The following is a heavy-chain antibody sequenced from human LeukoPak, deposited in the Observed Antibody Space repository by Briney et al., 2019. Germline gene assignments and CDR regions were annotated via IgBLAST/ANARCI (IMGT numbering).Heavy chain of an antibody. Sequence: SVKISCKASGYTFTGYYMHWVRQAPAQGLEWMGWINPNSGGTNYAQKFQGRVTMTRDTSISTAYMELSRLRSDDTAVYYCTMVRNPGMFDYWGQGTLVTVS. CDR1: GYTFTGYY. J-gene: IGHJ4*02. D-gene: IGHD3-10*01. CDR2: INPNSGGT. CDR3: TMVRNPGMFDY. V-gene: IGHV1-2*02.